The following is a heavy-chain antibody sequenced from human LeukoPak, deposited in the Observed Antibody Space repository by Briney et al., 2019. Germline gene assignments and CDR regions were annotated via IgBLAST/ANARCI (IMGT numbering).Heavy chain of an antibody. CDR3: ARGGLLQKYNCFDP. CDR2: INPSPGST. Sequence: ASVEVSCKASGYTFTNYYMQWVRQAPGQGLEWIGIINPSPGSTTYAQKFQGRVTMTRDTSTSTVYMELSSLRSEDTAVYYCARGGLLQKYNCFDPWGQGTLVTVSS. D-gene: IGHD3-10*01. CDR1: GYTFTNYY. V-gene: IGHV1-46*01. J-gene: IGHJ5*02.